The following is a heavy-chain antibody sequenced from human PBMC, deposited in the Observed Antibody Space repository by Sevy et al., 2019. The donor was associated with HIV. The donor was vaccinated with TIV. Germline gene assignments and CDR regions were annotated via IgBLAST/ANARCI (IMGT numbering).Heavy chain of an antibody. J-gene: IGHJ4*02. CDR1: GFTFSSYE. D-gene: IGHD3-22*01. V-gene: IGHV3-48*03. CDR3: ARGPHHYYDSSAFFEY. Sequence: GGSLRLSCAASGFTFSSYEMNWVRQAPGKGLEWVSNIISSGSTTYYADSMKGRFTISRDNAKNSLFLQMNSLRAEDTAVYYCARGPHHYYDSSAFFEYWGQGTLVTVSS. CDR2: IISSGSTT.